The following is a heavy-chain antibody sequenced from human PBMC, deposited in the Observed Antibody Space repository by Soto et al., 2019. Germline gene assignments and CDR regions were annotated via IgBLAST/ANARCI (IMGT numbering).Heavy chain of an antibody. D-gene: IGHD2-8*01. J-gene: IGHJ4*02. CDR3: ARHRDIVLMVYDY. CDR2: IYYSGST. CDR1: GGSISSSSYY. Sequence: QLQLQESGPGLVKPSETLSLTCTVSGGSISSSSYYWGWIRQPPGKGLEWIGSIYYSGSTYYNPSLKSRVTISVDTSKNQFSLKLSSVTAADTAVYYCARHRDIVLMVYDYWGQGTLVTVSS. V-gene: IGHV4-39*01.